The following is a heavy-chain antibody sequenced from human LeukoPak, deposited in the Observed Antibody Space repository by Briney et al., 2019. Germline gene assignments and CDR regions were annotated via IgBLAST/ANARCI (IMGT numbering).Heavy chain of an antibody. D-gene: IGHD6-19*01. CDR1: GGSTSSYY. CDR3: ARVQYIAVADDNWFDP. Sequence: SETLSLTCTVSGGSTSSYYWSWIRQPPGKGLEWIGYIYYSGSTNYNPSLKSRVTISVDTSKNQFSLQLNSVTPEDTAVYYCARVQYIAVADDNWFDPWGQGTLVTVSS. V-gene: IGHV4-59*12. CDR2: IYYSGST. J-gene: IGHJ5*02.